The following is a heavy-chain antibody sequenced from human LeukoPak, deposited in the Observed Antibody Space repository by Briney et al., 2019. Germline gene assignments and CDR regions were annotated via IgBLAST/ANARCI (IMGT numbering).Heavy chain of an antibody. CDR2: ISGSGGST. CDR1: GFSLSDYY. D-gene: IGHD2-2*01. CDR3: AKDHVPAARLYYFDY. J-gene: IGHJ4*02. V-gene: IGHV3-23*01. Sequence: RSGGSLRLSCAASGFSLSDYYMSWVRQAPGKGLEWVSAISGSGGSTYYADSVKGRFTISRDNSKNTLYLQMNSLRAEDTAVYYCAKDHVPAARLYYFDYWGQGTLVTVSS.